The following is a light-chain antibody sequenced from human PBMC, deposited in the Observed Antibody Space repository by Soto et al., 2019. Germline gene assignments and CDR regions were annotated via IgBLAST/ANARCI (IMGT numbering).Light chain of an antibody. CDR2: GAS. CDR1: QSVSSSY. V-gene: IGKV3-20*01. CDR3: QQYGSSPPVT. J-gene: IGKJ5*01. Sequence: EIVLTQSPGTRSLSPGERATLSCRASQSVSSSYLAWYQQKPGQAPRLLIYGASGRATSIPDRFSGSGSGTDFTLTINRLEPEDFAVYYCQQYGSSPPVTFGQGTRLEIK.